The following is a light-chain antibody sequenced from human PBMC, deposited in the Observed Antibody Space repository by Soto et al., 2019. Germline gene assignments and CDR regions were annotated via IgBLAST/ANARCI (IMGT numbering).Light chain of an antibody. V-gene: IGLV1-40*01. CDR1: SSNIGAGYE. CDR2: ENN. Sequence: QSVLTQPPSVSEAPGQKVTISCTGRSSNIGAGYEAHWYQQVPGTAPKLLSYENNNRPSGVPDRFSGSKSGNSASLAITGLQAEDEAEYYCQAYDSSLSGYVFGTGTKLTVL. J-gene: IGLJ1*01. CDR3: QAYDSSLSGYV.